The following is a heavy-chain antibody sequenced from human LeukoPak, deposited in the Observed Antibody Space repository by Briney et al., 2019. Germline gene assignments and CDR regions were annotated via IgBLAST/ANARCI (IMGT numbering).Heavy chain of an antibody. V-gene: IGHV1-18*01. CDR2: ISLYNGNT. J-gene: IGHJ4*02. CDR3: ARTLDYYDRSGLSPFDY. D-gene: IGHD3-22*01. CDR1: GYTFTSYG. Sequence: ASVKVSCKASGYTFTSYGINWVRQAPGQGLEWMGWISLYNGNTNYAQKLQGRVTMTTDTSTSTAYMELRSLGSGDTAVYYCARTLDYYDRSGLSPFDYWGQGTLVTVSS.